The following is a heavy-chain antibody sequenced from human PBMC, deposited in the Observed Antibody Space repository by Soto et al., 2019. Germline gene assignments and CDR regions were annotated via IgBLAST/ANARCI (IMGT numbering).Heavy chain of an antibody. Sequence: GGSLRLSCAASGFTFSSYAMSWVRQAPGKGLEWVSAISGSGGSTYYADSVKGRFTISRDNSKNTLYLQMNSLRAEDTAVYYCAKTQDIVGVVADRYYYYGMDVWGQGTTVTVSS. CDR1: GFTFSSYA. D-gene: IGHD2-15*01. V-gene: IGHV3-23*01. CDR3: AKTQDIVGVVADRYYYYGMDV. CDR2: ISGSGGST. J-gene: IGHJ6*02.